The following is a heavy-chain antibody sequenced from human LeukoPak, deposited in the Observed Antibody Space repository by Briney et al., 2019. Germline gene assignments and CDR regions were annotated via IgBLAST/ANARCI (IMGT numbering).Heavy chain of an antibody. D-gene: IGHD1-14*01. CDR1: GFTFSSNW. CDR2: INQDGSEK. V-gene: IGHV3-7*01. J-gene: IGHJ4*02. Sequence: PGGSLRLPCAASGFTFSSNWMSWVRQAPGKGLEWVALINQDGSEKYYVDSVKGRFTISRDNAKNSLYLRMNSLRAEDTAVYYCARDSYRALDYWGQGTLVTVSS. CDR3: ARDSYRALDY.